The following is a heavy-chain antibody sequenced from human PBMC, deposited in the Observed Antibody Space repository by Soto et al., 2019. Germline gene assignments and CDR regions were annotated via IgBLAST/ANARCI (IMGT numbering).Heavy chain of an antibody. CDR1: GFTFDDYG. V-gene: IGHV3-20*04. CDR2: INWNGGST. D-gene: IGHD5-12*01. J-gene: IGHJ3*02. CDR3: ARVPPGGYSGYDSAFDI. Sequence: PGGSLRLSCAASGFTFDDYGMSWFRQAPGKGLEWVSGINWNGGSTGYADSVKGRFTISRDNAKNSLYLQMNSLRAEDTALYYCARVPPGGYSGYDSAFDIWGQGTMVTVS.